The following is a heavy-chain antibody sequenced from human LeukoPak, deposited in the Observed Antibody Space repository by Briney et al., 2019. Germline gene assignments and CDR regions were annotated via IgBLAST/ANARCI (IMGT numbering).Heavy chain of an antibody. CDR2: INWNGGST. CDR1: GFTFRNYG. V-gene: IGHV3-20*04. Sequence: PGGSLRLSCAASGFTFRNYGMSWVRLAPGKGLEWVSGINWNGGSTGYADSVEGRFTIFRDNAKNSQYLQMNSLRVEDTALYYCARAQTYGDSRLLLDYWGQGTLVTVSS. CDR3: ARAQTYGDSRLLLDY. J-gene: IGHJ4*02. D-gene: IGHD4-17*01.